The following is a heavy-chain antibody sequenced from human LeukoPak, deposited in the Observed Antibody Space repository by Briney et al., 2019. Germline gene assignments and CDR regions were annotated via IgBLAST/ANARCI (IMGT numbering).Heavy chain of an antibody. CDR3: ARSNAAIVTDF. CDR2: INPSRNT. J-gene: IGHJ4*02. D-gene: IGHD5-18*01. CDR1: GGSFSGYY. Sequence: ASETLSLTCAVFGGSFSGYYWNWIRQPPGKGLEWIGQINPSRNTNYNPSLKSRVTISIDTSKNQFSLRLSSVTAADTAVYYCARSNAAIVTDFWGQGTLVTVSS. V-gene: IGHV4-34*01.